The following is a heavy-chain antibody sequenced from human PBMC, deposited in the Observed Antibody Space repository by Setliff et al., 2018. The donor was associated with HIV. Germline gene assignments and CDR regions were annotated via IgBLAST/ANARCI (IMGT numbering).Heavy chain of an antibody. J-gene: IGHJ6*03. CDR2: IYNDGTT. D-gene: IGHD5-12*01. CDR1: SYSITSGCY. V-gene: IGHV4-38-2*01. CDR3: VRGWDDKVSTISAPYYYYMDV. Sequence: KTSETLSLTCAVFSYSITSGCYWAWIRQSPGKGLEWIGRIYNDGTTNYSPSLKSRVTIRVDMSKNQFSLEVTAVTAADTAVYYCVRGWDDKVSTISAPYYYYMDVWGKGTTVTVSS.